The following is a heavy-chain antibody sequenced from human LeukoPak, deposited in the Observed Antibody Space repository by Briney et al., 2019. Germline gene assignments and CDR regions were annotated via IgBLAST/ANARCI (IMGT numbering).Heavy chain of an antibody. CDR1: GFTFSSYA. D-gene: IGHD2-2*01. V-gene: IGHV3-23*01. J-gene: IGHJ4*02. CDR2: IGGTGVNT. Sequence: GGSLRLSCVASGFTFSSYAMSWVRQAPGRGLEWVSSIGGTGVNTYYADSVKGRFTISRDNSKNTLYLQMSSLRAEDTAVYYCAKTNTGYCTSTNCPHIDYWGQGTLVTVSS. CDR3: AKTNTGYCTSTNCPHIDY.